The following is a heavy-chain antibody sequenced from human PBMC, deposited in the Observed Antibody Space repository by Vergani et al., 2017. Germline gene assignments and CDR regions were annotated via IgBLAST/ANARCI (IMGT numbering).Heavy chain of an antibody. D-gene: IGHD6-19*01. CDR3: AKDLLIGVAAINEYFQH. V-gene: IGHV3-23*01. J-gene: IGHJ1*01. Sequence: EVQLLESGGGLVQPGGSLRLSCAASGFTFSSYAMSWVRQVPGKGLEWVSAISGSGDSTYYADSVKGRFTISRDNSKNTLYLQMNSLRAEDTAVYYCAKDLLIGVAAINEYFQHWGQGTLVTVSS. CDR2: ISGSGDST. CDR1: GFTFSSYA.